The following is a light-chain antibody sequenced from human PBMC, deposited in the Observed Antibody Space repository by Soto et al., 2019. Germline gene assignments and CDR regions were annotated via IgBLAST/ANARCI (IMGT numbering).Light chain of an antibody. V-gene: IGLV2-11*01. CDR3: CSSAGTYPSV. Sequence: QSALTQPRSVSGSPGQSVTISCTGTSSDVGGYNYVSWYQQHPGKAPKLMIYDVSKWPSGVPDRFSGSKSGNTASLTISGLQAEDEADYYCCSSAGTYPSVFGGGTKLTVL. J-gene: IGLJ3*02. CDR1: SSDVGGYNY. CDR2: DVS.